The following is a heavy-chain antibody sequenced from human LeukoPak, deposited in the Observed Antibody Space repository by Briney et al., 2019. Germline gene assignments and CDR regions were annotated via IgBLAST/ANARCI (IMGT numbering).Heavy chain of an antibody. Sequence: PSQTLSLTCTVSGGSISSGSYYWSWIRQPAGKGLEWIGRIYTSGSTNYNPSLKSRVTISVDTSKNQFSLKLSSVTAADTAVYYCAGTYYFDYWGQGTLVTVSS. CDR3: AGTYYFDY. CDR1: GGSISSGSYY. J-gene: IGHJ4*02. CDR2: IYTSGST. V-gene: IGHV4-61*02.